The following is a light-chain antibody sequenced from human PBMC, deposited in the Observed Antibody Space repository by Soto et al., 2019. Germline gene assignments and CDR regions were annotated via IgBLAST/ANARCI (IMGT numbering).Light chain of an antibody. J-gene: IGLJ1*01. CDR2: EVS. Sequence: QSVLTQPASVSGSPGQSITISCTGSSSDVGAYTSVSWYQQHPGKAPKLMIYEVSNRPSGVSRRFSGSKSGNTASLTISGLQAEDEAHYYCSSYTSDNRDYVFGNGTKLTVL. V-gene: IGLV2-14*01. CDR3: SSYTSDNRDYV. CDR1: SSDVGAYTS.